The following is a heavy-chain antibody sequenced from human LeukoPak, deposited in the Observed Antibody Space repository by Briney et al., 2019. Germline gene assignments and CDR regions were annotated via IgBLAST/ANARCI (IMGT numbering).Heavy chain of an antibody. CDR1: GFIFNNYW. CDR2: VDGDGTGT. CDR3: ATIFEF. J-gene: IGHJ4*02. V-gene: IGHV3-74*01. Sequence: GGSLRLSCAASGFIFNNYWMHWVRQVPGKGLEWLSRVDGDGTGTSYADSVKGRFTISRDNAKNTLNLQMNSLRVEDTAVYHCATIFEFWGQETLAPVS.